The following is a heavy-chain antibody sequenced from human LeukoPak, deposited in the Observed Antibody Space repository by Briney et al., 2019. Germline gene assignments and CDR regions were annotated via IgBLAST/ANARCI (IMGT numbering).Heavy chain of an antibody. V-gene: IGHV5-51*01. Sequence: GSSRLISAECSGSLFSDSLIGGRSPLPGKVLEVMGIICPDDSGTRYSPSFQGQVTLSADKSISTAYLQWSSLKASDTAMYYCARLVGKLTIMTPRSFDSWGRGTLITVSS. D-gene: IGHD4/OR15-4a*01. CDR3: ARLVGKLTIMTPRSFDS. J-gene: IGHJ4*02. CDR2: ICPDDSGT. CDR1: GSLFSDSL.